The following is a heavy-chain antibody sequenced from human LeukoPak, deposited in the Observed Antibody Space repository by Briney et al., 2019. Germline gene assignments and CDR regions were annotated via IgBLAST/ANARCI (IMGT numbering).Heavy chain of an antibody. Sequence: SETLSLTCTVSGGSISSGSYYWSWIRQPAGKGLEWIGRIYTSGSTNYNPSLKSRVTISVDTSKNQFSLKLSSVTAADTAVYYCARGDYYGSGSYYRRKYYFDYWGQGTLVTVSS. CDR3: ARGDYYGSGSYYRRKYYFDY. CDR2: IYTSGST. V-gene: IGHV4-61*02. CDR1: GGSISSGSYY. J-gene: IGHJ4*02. D-gene: IGHD3-10*01.